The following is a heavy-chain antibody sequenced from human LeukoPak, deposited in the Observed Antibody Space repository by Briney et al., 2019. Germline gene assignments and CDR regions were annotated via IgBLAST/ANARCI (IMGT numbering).Heavy chain of an antibody. CDR1: GGSISSSTYF. D-gene: IGHD3-10*01. Sequence: PSETLSLTCTVSGGSISSSTYFWGWIRQPPGKGLEWLGIIYYSGTTYYNPSLKSRVTISVDTSKNQFSLKLSSVTAADTAVYYWARVAPDYGSGSYSNFDYWGQGTLVTVSS. CDR3: ARVAPDYGSGSYSNFDY. J-gene: IGHJ4*02. V-gene: IGHV4-39*07. CDR2: IYYSGTT.